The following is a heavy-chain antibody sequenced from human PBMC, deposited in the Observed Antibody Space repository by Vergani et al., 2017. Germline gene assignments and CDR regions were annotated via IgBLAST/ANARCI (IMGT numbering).Heavy chain of an antibody. V-gene: IGHV3-15*01. D-gene: IGHD3-22*01. Sequence: EVQLVESGGGLVKPGGSLRLSCAASGFTFSNAWMSWVRQAPGKGLEWVGRIKSKTDGGTTDYAAPVKGRFTISRDDSKNTLYLQMNSLKTEDTAVYYCARGVNYYDSSGYYHAFDIWGQGTMVTVSS. CDR1: GFTFSNAW. CDR2: IKSKTDGGTT. CDR3: ARGVNYYDSSGYYHAFDI. J-gene: IGHJ3*02.